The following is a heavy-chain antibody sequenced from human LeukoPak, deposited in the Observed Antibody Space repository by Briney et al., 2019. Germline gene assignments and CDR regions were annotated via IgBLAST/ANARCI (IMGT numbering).Heavy chain of an antibody. CDR1: GGSFTNYY. CDR2: INHSGST. CDR3: ARGDFDWELSGPTYYHAFDV. Sequence: SETLSLTCAVSGGSFTNYYWGWIRQPPGKGLEWLGEINHSGSTNYNPSHKSRVTISVDTSKKQFSLTLISVTAADTAMYFCARGDFDWELSGPTYYHAFDVWGQGTTVTVSS. V-gene: IGHV4-34*01. J-gene: IGHJ6*02. D-gene: IGHD3-9*01.